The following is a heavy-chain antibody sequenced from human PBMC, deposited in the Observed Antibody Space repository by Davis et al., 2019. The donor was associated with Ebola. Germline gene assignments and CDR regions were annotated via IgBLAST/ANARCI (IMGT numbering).Heavy chain of an antibody. D-gene: IGHD6-19*01. CDR2: IRYDGSNK. CDR1: GFSFSSYD. J-gene: IGHJ5*02. Sequence: GESLKISCAASGFSFSSYDIHWVRQAPGKGLEWVALIRYDGSNKYYADSVKGRFTISRDNSKNTLYLQMNSLRAEDTAVYYCSGLGASSGWYLPWGQGTLVTVSS. V-gene: IGHV3-30*02. CDR3: SGLGASSGWYLP.